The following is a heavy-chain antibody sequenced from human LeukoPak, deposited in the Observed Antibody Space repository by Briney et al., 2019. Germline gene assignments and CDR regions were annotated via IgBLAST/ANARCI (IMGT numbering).Heavy chain of an antibody. CDR2: ISYDGSNK. D-gene: IGHD1-26*01. Sequence: GGSLRLSCAASGFTFSSYGMHWVRQAPGKGLEWVAVISYDGSNKYYADSVKGRFTISRDNSKNTLYLQMNSLRAEDTAVYYCARHSGSYVHAFDYWGQGTLVTVSS. CDR3: ARHSGSYVHAFDY. V-gene: IGHV3-30*03. CDR1: GFTFSSYG. J-gene: IGHJ4*02.